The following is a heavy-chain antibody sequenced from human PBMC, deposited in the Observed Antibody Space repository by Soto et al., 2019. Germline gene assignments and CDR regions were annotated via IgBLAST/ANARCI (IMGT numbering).Heavy chain of an antibody. CDR3: ARDQERHYYMDV. V-gene: IGHV4-31*03. Sequence: PSETLSLTCTVSGGSISSGGYYWSWIRQHPGKGLEWIGYIYYSGSTYYNPSLKSRVTISVDTSKNQFSLKLSSVTAADTAVYYCARDQERHYYMDVWGKGTTVTVSS. CDR2: IYYSGST. J-gene: IGHJ6*03. D-gene: IGHD1-1*01. CDR1: GGSISSGGYY.